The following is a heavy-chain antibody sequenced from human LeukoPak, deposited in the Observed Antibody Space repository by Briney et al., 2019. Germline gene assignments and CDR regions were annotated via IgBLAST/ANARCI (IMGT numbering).Heavy chain of an antibody. V-gene: IGHV1-2*02. J-gene: IGHJ4*02. CDR3: AREIGYRSGGSCYYFDY. CDR2: INPNSGGT. D-gene: IGHD2-15*01. CDR1: GYTFTGYY. Sequence: GASVKVSCKASGYTFTGYYMHWVRQAPGQGLEWMGWINPNSGGTNYVQKFQGRVTMTRDTSISTAYMELSRLRSDDTAVYYCAREIGYRSGGSCYYFDYWGQGTLVTVSS.